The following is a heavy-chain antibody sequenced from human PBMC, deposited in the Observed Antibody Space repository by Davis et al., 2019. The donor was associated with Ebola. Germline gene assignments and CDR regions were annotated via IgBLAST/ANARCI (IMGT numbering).Heavy chain of an antibody. J-gene: IGHJ5*02. CDR1: GFTFTENY. D-gene: IGHD2-15*01. CDR2: ISAYNGNT. V-gene: IGHV1-18*01. Sequence: AASVKVSCKTSGFTFTENYLHWVRQAPGQGLEWMGWISAYNGNTNYAQKLQGRVTMTTDTSTSTAYMELRSLRSDDTAVYYCARDLVVGAFDPWGQGTLVTVSS. CDR3: ARDLVVGAFDP.